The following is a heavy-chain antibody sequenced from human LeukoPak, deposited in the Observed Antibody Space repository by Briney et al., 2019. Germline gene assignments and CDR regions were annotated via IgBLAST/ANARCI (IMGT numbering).Heavy chain of an antibody. CDR1: GYTFTIYG. J-gene: IGHJ4*02. Sequence: ASVTVSCKASGYTFTIYGIGWVRQAPGQGLEWMVWISGNNDNTNYAQKIQGRVSMTTDTSTSTAYMELRSLISDDTAVYYCAGGGYFDYWGQGTLVTVSS. CDR2: ISGNNDNT. CDR3: AGGGYFDY. V-gene: IGHV1-18*01.